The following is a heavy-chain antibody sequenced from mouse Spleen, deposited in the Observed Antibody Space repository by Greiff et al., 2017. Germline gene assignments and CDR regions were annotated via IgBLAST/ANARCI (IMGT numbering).Heavy chain of an antibody. J-gene: IGHJ4*01. V-gene: IGHV1-69*01. CDR2: IDPSDSYT. Sequence: QVQLKQPGAELVMPGASVKLSCKASGYTFTSYWMHWVKQRPGQGLEWIGEIDPSDSYTNYNQKFKGKATLTVDKSSSTAYMQLSSLTSEDSAVYYCAKFLGDYWGQGTSVTVSS. CDR3: AKFLGDY. D-gene: IGHD4-1*01. CDR1: GYTFTSYW.